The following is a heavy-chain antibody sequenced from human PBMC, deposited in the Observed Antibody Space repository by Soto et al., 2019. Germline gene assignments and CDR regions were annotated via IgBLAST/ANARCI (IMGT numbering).Heavy chain of an antibody. D-gene: IGHD1-1*01. CDR1: GYTFTGYH. J-gene: IGHJ6*02. V-gene: IGHV1-2*02. CDR3: AREGRYGNDGSYYYGMDV. CDR2: ITPNSGGK. Sequence: VTVYCKASGYTFTGYHMHWVRQAPGQGLEWMGWITPNSGGKNDAQKCQGRVTMTRDTSLSTAYMELSRLRYDDTAVYYCAREGRYGNDGSYYYGMDVWGQGTTVTVSS.